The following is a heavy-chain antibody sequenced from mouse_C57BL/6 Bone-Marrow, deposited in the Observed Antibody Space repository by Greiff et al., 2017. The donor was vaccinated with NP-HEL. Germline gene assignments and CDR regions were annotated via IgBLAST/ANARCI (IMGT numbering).Heavy chain of an antibody. CDR3: AREAVITTPHYYAMDY. J-gene: IGHJ4*01. CDR1: GFNIKDYY. V-gene: IGHV14-2*01. CDR2: IDPEDGET. D-gene: IGHD1-1*01. Sequence: EVQLQQSGAELVKPGASVKLSCTASGFNIKDYYMHWVKQRTEQGLEWIGRIDPEDGETKYAPQFQGKATITADTSSNTAYLQLSSLTSEDTAVYYCAREAVITTPHYYAMDYWGQGTSVTVSS.